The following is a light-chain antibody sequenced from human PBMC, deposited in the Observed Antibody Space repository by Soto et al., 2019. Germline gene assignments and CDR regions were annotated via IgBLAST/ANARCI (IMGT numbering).Light chain of an antibody. Sequence: DIQMTQSPSTLSASVGDRVTITCRASQSISSLLTWYQQKPGKAPNLLIYKASSLKSGVPSRFSGSGSGTEFTLTISSLQPDDFATYYCQQYNSYPLTFGGGTKVEIK. J-gene: IGKJ4*01. CDR2: KAS. CDR3: QQYNSYPLT. V-gene: IGKV1-5*03. CDR1: QSISSL.